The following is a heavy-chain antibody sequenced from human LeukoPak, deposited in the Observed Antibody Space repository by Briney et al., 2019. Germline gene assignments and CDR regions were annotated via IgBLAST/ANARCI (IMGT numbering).Heavy chain of an antibody. V-gene: IGHV4-59*01. CDR3: ARGADSSGYYSIFYFDY. CDR1: GGSISGYY. Sequence: SETLSLTCTVSGGSISGYYWSWIRQSPGKGLEWIGYIYYSGSTNYNPSLKSRVTISVDTSKNQFSLKLSSVTAADTAVYYCARGADSSGYYSIFYFDYWGQGTLVTVSS. CDR2: IYYSGST. D-gene: IGHD3-22*01. J-gene: IGHJ4*02.